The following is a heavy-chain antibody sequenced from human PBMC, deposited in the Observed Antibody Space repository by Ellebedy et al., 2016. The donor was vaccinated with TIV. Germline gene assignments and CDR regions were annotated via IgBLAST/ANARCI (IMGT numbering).Heavy chain of an antibody. CDR3: ASPPECEGGSCYSPFDY. V-gene: IGHV1-46*01. D-gene: IGHD2-15*01. Sequence: ASVKVSCKASGYTFTSYYMHWVRQAPGQGLEWMGIINPSGGSTSYAQKFQGRVTMTRDTSTSTVYMELSSLRSEDTAVYYCASPPECEGGSCYSPFDYWGQGTLVTVSS. J-gene: IGHJ4*02. CDR1: GYTFTSYY. CDR2: INPSGGST.